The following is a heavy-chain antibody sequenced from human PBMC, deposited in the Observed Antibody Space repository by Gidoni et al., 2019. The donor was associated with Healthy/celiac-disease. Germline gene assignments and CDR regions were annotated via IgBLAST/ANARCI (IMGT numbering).Heavy chain of an antibody. J-gene: IGHJ3*02. V-gene: IGHV4-30-2*01. CDR3: ARASPGTYARGAFDI. Sequence: QLQLQESGSGLVKPSQTLSLTCAVSGGSISSGGYSWSWIRQPPGQGLEWIGYIYHSGSTYYNPSLKSRVTISVDRSKNQFSLKLSSVTATDTAVYYCARASPGTYARGAFDIWGQGTMVTVSS. CDR1: GGSISSGGYS. D-gene: IGHD2-2*01. CDR2: IYHSGST.